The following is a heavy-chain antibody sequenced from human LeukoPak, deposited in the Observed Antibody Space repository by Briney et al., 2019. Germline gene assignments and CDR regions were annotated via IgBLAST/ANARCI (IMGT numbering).Heavy chain of an antibody. CDR3: VKGGSISHNWFDS. CDR1: GFTYSDYV. Sequence: PGGALRLSCAASGFTYSDYVMHWVRQAPGRGLEWVAFILNDGTWEYYPDSVKGRLTISRDNSRNTLYLQMNSVRLEDTAIYYCVKGGSISHNWFDSWGQGTLLAVSS. D-gene: IGHD3-16*01. V-gene: IGHV3-30*02. J-gene: IGHJ5*01. CDR2: ILNDGTWE.